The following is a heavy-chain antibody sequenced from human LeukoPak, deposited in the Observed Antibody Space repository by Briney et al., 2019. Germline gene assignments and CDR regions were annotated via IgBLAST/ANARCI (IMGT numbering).Heavy chain of an antibody. D-gene: IGHD4-17*01. V-gene: IGHV4-30-4*01. CDR3: ARSLYGDYGYFQH. CDR2: IYYSGST. Sequence: LQTLSLTCTVSGGSISSGDYYWSWIRQPPGKGLAWIGYIYYSGSTYYNPSLKSRVTISVDTSKNQFSLKLSSVTAADTAVYYCARSLYGDYGYFQHWGQGTLVTVSS. J-gene: IGHJ1*01. CDR1: GGSISSGDYY.